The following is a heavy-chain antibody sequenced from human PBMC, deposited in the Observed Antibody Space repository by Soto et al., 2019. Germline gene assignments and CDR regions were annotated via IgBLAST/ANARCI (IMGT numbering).Heavy chain of an antibody. CDR2: IYYSGST. CDR1: GGSITSGDNY. D-gene: IGHD5-12*01. CDR3: ARVPQRRDGYNYDDY. Sequence: PSETLSLTCTVSGGSITSGDNYWSWIRQPPGKGLEWIGYIYYSGSTYYNPSLKSRVTISVDTSKNQFSLKLSSVTAADTAVYYCARVPQRRDGYNYDDYWGQGTLVTVSS. V-gene: IGHV4-30-4*01. J-gene: IGHJ4*02.